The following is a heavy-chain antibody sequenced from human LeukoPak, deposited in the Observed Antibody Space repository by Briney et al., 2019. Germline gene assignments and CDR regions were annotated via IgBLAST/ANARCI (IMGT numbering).Heavy chain of an antibody. CDR1: GFTFSSYS. D-gene: IGHD3-22*01. CDR2: ISSSSSYI. Sequence: GGSLRLSCAASGFTFSSYSMNWVRQAPGKGLEWVSSISSSSSYIYYADSVKGRFPISRDNAKNSLYLQMNSLRAEDTAVYYCASPLRDYYDSSGFVWGQGTLVTVSS. CDR3: ASPLRDYYDSSGFV. J-gene: IGHJ4*02. V-gene: IGHV3-21*01.